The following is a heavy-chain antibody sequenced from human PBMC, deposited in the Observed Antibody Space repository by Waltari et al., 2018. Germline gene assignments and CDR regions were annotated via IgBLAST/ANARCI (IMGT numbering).Heavy chain of an antibody. D-gene: IGHD3-22*01. CDR1: GGPISSSSHY. Sequence: QLQLQESGPGLVKPSETLSLTCTFSGGPISSSSHYWGWIRQPPGKGLEWIGRIYYSGITYYNPSLKSRVTISVDTSKNQFSLTLSSVTAADTAVYYCARIEGGYYDAFDIWGQGTQVTVSS. CDR2: IYYSGIT. V-gene: IGHV4-39*07. J-gene: IGHJ3*02. CDR3: ARIEGGYYDAFDI.